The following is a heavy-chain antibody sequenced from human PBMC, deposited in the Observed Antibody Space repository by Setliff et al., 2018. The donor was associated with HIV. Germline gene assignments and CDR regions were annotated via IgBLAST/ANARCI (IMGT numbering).Heavy chain of an antibody. CDR2: ISSSGSTI. J-gene: IGHJ4*02. CDR1: GFTFSSYE. CDR3: AKDNLYGGNSAVFDY. V-gene: IGHV3-48*03. Sequence: GGSLRLSCAASGFTFSSYEMNWVRQAPGKGLEWLSYISSSGSTIYYADSVKGRFTVSRDNAKNTLYLQMNSLRAEDTAVYYCAKDNLYGGNSAVFDYWGQGTLVTVSS. D-gene: IGHD4-17*01.